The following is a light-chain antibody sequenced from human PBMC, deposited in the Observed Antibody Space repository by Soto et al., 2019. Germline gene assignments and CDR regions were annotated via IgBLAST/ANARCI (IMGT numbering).Light chain of an antibody. Sequence: QSALTQPRSVSGSPGQSVTISCTGTSSDVGGYNYVSWYQQHPGKAPKLITYDVTKRPSGVPDRFSGSKSGNTASLTISGLQAEDEADYYCCSYAGTYTLWVFGGGTKLTVL. CDR1: SSDVGGYNY. J-gene: IGLJ3*02. CDR3: CSYAGTYTLWV. V-gene: IGLV2-11*01. CDR2: DVT.